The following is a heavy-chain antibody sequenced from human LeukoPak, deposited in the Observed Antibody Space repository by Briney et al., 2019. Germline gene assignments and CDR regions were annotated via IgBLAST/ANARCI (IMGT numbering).Heavy chain of an antibody. J-gene: IGHJ4*02. D-gene: IGHD7-27*01. V-gene: IGHV3-21*01. CDR3: ARRALNWGCVDY. CDR2: ISSSSSYI. CDR1: GFTFSSYS. Sequence: GGSLRLSCAASGFTFSSYSMNWVRQAPGKGLEWVSSISSSSSYIYYADSVKGRFTISRDNAKNSLYLQMNSLRAEDTAVYYCARRALNWGCVDYWGQGTLVTVSS.